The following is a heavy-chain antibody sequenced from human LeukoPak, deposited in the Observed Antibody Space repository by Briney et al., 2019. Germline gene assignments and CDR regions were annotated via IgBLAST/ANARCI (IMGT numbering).Heavy chain of an antibody. CDR3: ARGGVTTVPAAVYAFDI. D-gene: IGHD4-11*01. CDR2: ISYDGSNK. V-gene: IGHV3-30*04. J-gene: IGHJ3*02. Sequence: GGSLRLSCAASGFTFSSYAMHWVRQAPGKGLEWVAVISYDGSNKYYADSVKSRFTISRDNSKNTLYLQMNSLRAEDTAVYYCARGGVTTVPAAVYAFDIWGQGTMVTVSS. CDR1: GFTFSSYA.